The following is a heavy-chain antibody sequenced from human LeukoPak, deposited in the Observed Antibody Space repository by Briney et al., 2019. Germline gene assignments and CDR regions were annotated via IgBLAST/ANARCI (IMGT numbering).Heavy chain of an antibody. V-gene: IGHV4-38-2*01. CDR1: GYSISSGYY. CDR3: ARHPNVAMATIGPIGAFDI. CDR2: IYHSGST. Sequence: PSETLSLTCAVSGYSISSGYYWGWIRQPPGKGLEWIGSIYHSGSTYYNPSLKSRVTISVDTSKNQFSLKLSSVTAADTAVYYCARHPNVAMATIGPIGAFDIWGQGTMVTVSS. D-gene: IGHD5-24*01. J-gene: IGHJ3*02.